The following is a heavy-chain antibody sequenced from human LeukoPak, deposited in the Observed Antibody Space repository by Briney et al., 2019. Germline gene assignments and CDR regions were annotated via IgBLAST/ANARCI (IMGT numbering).Heavy chain of an antibody. CDR1: GFTFSSYA. V-gene: IGHV3-30*04. CDR2: ISYDGSNK. Sequence: GGSLRLSCAASGFTFSSYAMHWVRQAPGKGLEWVAVISYDGSNKYYADSVKGRFTISRDNSKNTLYLQMNSLRAEDTAVYYCAVRGWFGELLADYWGQGTLVTVSS. D-gene: IGHD3-10*01. CDR3: AVRGWFGELLADY. J-gene: IGHJ4*02.